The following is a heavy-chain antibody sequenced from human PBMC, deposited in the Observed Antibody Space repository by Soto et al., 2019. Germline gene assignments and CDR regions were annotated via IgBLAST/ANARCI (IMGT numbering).Heavy chain of an antibody. J-gene: IGHJ5*02. D-gene: IGHD3-16*01. CDR2: MNPNTGNS. Sequence: GASVKVSCKASGYTFTSYDIYWVRQATGQGLEWMGWMNPNTGNSGYAQRFQGRVTMTEDTSTDTAYMELSSLRSEDSAIYCAIILKPLRLRQFDPWGQGTLVTVPQ. V-gene: IGHV1-8*01. CDR3: IILKPLRLRQFDP. CDR1: GYTFTSYD.